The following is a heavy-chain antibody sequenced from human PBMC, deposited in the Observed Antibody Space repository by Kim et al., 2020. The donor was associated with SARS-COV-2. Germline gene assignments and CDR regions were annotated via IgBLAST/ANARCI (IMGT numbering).Heavy chain of an antibody. Sequence: GGSLRLSCAVSGFTFDVYGMSWVRQAPGKVLEWVSGINWNGGSTGYADSVKGRFTISRDNAKNSLYLQMNSLRAADTALYYCAREGAAGNWFDPWGQGTLVTVSS. CDR2: INWNGGST. V-gene: IGHV3-20*04. CDR1: GFTFDVYG. D-gene: IGHD6-13*01. J-gene: IGHJ5*02. CDR3: AREGAAGNWFDP.